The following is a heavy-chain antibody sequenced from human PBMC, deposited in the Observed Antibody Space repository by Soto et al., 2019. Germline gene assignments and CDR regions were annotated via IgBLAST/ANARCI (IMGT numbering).Heavy chain of an antibody. CDR3: ARPEGGYGSGYSWFDP. V-gene: IGHV4-39*01. CDR1: AGSISSSSYY. D-gene: IGHD5-12*01. J-gene: IGHJ5*02. CDR2: IHHTGST. Sequence: SETLSLTCTVSAGSISSSSYYWGWIRQIPGEGLEWIGTIHHTGSTYYNPSLKSRVIISLDTSKNQFSLKLSSVTAADTTLYYCARPEGGYGSGYSWFDPWGQGTRVTVSS.